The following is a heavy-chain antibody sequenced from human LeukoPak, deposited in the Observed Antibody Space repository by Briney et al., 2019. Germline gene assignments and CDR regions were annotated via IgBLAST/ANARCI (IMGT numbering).Heavy chain of an antibody. J-gene: IGHJ4*02. D-gene: IGHD2-21*01. CDR3: ARGPAYCGGDCSNEPFDY. CDR1: GFTFSSYS. V-gene: IGHV3-21*01. Sequence: AGSLRLSCAASGFTFSSYSMNWVRQAPGKGLEWVSSISSSSSYIYYADSVKGRFTISRDNAKNSLYLQMNSLRAEDTAVYYCARGPAYCGGDCSNEPFDYWGQGTLVTVSS. CDR2: ISSSSSYI.